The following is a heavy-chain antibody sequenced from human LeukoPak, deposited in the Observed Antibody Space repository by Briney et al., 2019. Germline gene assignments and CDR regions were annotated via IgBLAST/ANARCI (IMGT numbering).Heavy chain of an antibody. J-gene: IGHJ4*02. CDR1: GFSFSDHW. D-gene: IGHD6-19*01. V-gene: IGHV3-7*01. CDR3: AREKSRGWSPIDY. CDR2: IKEDGSDK. Sequence: GSLRLSCAASGFSFSDHWMTWVRQAPVKGLEWVANIKEDGSDKYYMDSVKGRFTISRDNAKNSLYLQMNSLTAEDTAVYYCAREKSRGWSPIDYWGQGALVTVSS.